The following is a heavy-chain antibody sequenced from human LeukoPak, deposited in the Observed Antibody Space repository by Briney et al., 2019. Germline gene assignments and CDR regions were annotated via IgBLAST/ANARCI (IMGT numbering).Heavy chain of an antibody. Sequence: PGGSLRLSCAASGFTFSGYEMNWVRQAPGKGLEWVSYISSSGSTIYYADSVKGRFTISRDNAKNSLYLQMNSLRAEDTAVYYCARAGYYDSSGYYNGYFDYWGQGTLVTVSS. D-gene: IGHD3-22*01. CDR1: GFTFSGYE. J-gene: IGHJ4*02. CDR3: ARAGYYDSSGYYNGYFDY. CDR2: ISSSGSTI. V-gene: IGHV3-48*03.